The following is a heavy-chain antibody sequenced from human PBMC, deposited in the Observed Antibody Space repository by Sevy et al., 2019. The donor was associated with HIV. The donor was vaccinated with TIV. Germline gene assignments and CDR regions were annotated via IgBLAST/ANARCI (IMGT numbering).Heavy chain of an antibody. D-gene: IGHD2-8*02. CDR2: IKSKADGGTI. Sequence: GGSLRLSCAASGFTFTYAWMSWVRQAPGKGLEWVGRIKSKADGGTIDYAAPVKGRFTISRADSKNTVYLQMNSLKTEDTAVYYCSTDPIIVLLVTDGMDVWGQGTTVTVSS. J-gene: IGHJ6*02. V-gene: IGHV3-15*01. CDR1: GFTFTYAW. CDR3: STDPIIVLLVTDGMDV.